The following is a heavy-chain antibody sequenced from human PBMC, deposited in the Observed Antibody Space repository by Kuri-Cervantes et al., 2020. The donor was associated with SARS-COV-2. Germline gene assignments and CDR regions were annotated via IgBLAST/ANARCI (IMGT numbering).Heavy chain of an antibody. Sequence: SVKVSCKASGGTFSSYAFSWVRQASGQGLEWMGGIIPIFGTANYAQKFQGRVTITADESTSTAYMELSSLRSEDTAVYYCARPERFFGVVIPQGGAFDIWGQGTMVTVSS. V-gene: IGHV1-69*13. CDR3: ARPERFFGVVIPQGGAFDI. CDR1: GGTFSSYA. D-gene: IGHD3-3*01. CDR2: IIPIFGTA. J-gene: IGHJ3*02.